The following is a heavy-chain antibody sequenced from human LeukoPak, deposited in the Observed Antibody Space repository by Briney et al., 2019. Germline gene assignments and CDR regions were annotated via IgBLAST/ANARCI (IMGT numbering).Heavy chain of an antibody. J-gene: IGHJ3*02. D-gene: IGHD7-27*01. V-gene: IGHV3-23*01. Sequence: PRGSLRLSCAASGFIFSSYAMSWVPQAPGKGLQWVSNNRGSGRSLYYADPVRGRFTISRDNSKNTLYLQMNSLRAEDTAIYYCAKLGDGFDIRGQGTTVTLSS. CDR2: NRGSGRSL. CDR1: GFIFSSYA. CDR3: AKLGDGFDI.